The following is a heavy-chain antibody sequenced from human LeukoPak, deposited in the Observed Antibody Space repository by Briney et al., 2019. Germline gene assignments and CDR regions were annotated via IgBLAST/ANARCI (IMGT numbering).Heavy chain of an antibody. D-gene: IGHD3-10*02. V-gene: IGHV3-74*01. J-gene: IGHJ4*02. CDR1: GFTFSSYW. CDR2: INSDGSST. CDR3: ARSHQSYFRLVTD. Sequence: PGGSLRLSCAASGFTFSSYWMHWVRQAPGKGLVWVSRINSDGSSTSYADSVKGRFTISRDNAKNTLYLQMNSLRAEDTAVYYCARSHQSYFRLVTDWGQGTLVTVSS.